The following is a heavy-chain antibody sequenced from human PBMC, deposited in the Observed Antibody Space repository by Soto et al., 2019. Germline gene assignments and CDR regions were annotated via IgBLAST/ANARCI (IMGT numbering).Heavy chain of an antibody. CDR3: ARHSSGWPAPYYFDY. CDR1: GFTFSSYW. D-gene: IGHD6-19*01. J-gene: IGHJ4*02. CDR2: IKQDGSEK. V-gene: IGHV3-7*01. Sequence: GGSLRLSCAASGFTFSSYWMSWVRQAPGKGLEWVANIKQDGSEKYYVDSVKGRFTISRDNAKNSLYLQMNSLRAEDTAVYYCARHSSGWPAPYYFDYWGQGTLVTVSS.